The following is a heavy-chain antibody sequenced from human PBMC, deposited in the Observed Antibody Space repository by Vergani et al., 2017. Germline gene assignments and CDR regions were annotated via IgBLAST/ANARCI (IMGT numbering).Heavy chain of an antibody. D-gene: IGHD5-24*01. V-gene: IGHV1-69*02. J-gene: IGHJ4*02. CDR2: IIPILGIA. CDR1: GGTFSIYT. Sequence: QVQLVQSAAEVKNPGSSVPLPCKASGGTFSIYTISWVRQAPGQGLEWMGRIIPILGIAHYAQKFQGRVTITADKSTSTAYMELSSLRSEDTAVYYSASGPTHRDGYNDDYWGQGTLVTVSS. CDR3: ASGPTHRDGYNDDY.